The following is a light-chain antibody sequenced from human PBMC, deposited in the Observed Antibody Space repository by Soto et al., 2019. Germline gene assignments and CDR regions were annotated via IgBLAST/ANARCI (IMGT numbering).Light chain of an antibody. Sequence: QSVLTQPPSASGTPGQRVTISCSGSSSNIGSNTVNWYQQFPGTAPKLLIFSNNQRPSGVPDRFSGSKSGTSASLAISGLLSEDEAYYYCATWDDSLNVWMFGGGTKVTVL. J-gene: IGLJ3*02. CDR3: ATWDDSLNVWM. CDR1: SSNIGSNT. V-gene: IGLV1-44*01. CDR2: SNN.